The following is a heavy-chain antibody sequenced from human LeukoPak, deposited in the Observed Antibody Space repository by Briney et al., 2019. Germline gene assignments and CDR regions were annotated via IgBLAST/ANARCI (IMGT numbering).Heavy chain of an antibody. V-gene: IGHV4-39*07. CDR1: GGSISSSSYY. Sequence: SETLSLTCTVSGGSISSSSYYWGWIRQPPGKGLEWIGSIYYSGSTYYNPSLKSRVTISVDTSKNQFSLKLSSVTAADTAVYYCAREGGYDNTWFFDYWGQGTLVTVSS. J-gene: IGHJ4*02. CDR2: IYYSGST. CDR3: AREGGYDNTWFFDY. D-gene: IGHD3-16*01.